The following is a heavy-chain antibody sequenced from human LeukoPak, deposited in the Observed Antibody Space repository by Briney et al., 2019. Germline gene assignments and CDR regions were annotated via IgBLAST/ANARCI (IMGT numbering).Heavy chain of an antibody. CDR3: ALSSSGWSQTYDY. CDR1: GYTFTSYD. CDR2: MNPNSGNT. D-gene: IGHD6-19*01. Sequence: ASVKVSCKASGYTFTSYDINWVRQAPGQGLEWMGWMNPNSGNTGYAQKFQGRVTMTRNTSISTAYMELSSLRSEDTAVYYCALSSSGWSQTYDYWGQGTLVTVSS. V-gene: IGHV1-8*01. J-gene: IGHJ4*02.